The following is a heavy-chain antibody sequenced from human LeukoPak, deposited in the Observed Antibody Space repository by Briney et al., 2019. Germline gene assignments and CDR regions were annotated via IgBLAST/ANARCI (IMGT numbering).Heavy chain of an antibody. Sequence: ASVKVSCKASGYTFTSYDINWVRQATGQGFEWMGWMNPNSGNTGYAQKFQGRVTMTRNTSISTAYMELSSLRSEDTAVYYCARVQTYYGSGSWGDRFDPWGQGTLVTVSS. CDR2: MNPNSGNT. CDR3: ARVQTYYGSGSWGDRFDP. D-gene: IGHD3-10*01. V-gene: IGHV1-8*01. CDR1: GYTFTSYD. J-gene: IGHJ5*02.